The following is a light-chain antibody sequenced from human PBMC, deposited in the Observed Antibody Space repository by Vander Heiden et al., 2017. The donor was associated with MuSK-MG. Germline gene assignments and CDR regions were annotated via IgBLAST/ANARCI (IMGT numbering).Light chain of an antibody. CDR2: GAS. J-gene: IGKJ3*01. V-gene: IGKV3-20*01. CDR3: QQYGSSPFT. CDR1: QSLTGNS. Sequence: EIVLTQSPGTLSLSPGERASLSCKASQSLTGNSLAWFQQKAGQAPRLLVYGASTRATGIPDRFSGSGSGTDFTLTISRLEPEDFAVFYCQQYGSSPFTFGPGTKVDIK.